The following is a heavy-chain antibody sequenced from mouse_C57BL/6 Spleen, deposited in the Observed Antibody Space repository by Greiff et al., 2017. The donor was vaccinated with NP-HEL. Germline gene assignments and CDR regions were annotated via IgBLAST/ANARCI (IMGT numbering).Heavy chain of an antibody. D-gene: IGHD1-1*01. CDR1: GYAFSSSW. J-gene: IGHJ2*01. V-gene: IGHV1-82*01. CDR2: IYPGDGDT. Sequence: VHLVESGPELVKPGASVKISCKASGYAFSSSWMNWVKQRPGKGLEWIGRIYPGDGDTNYNGKFKGKATLTADKSSSTAYMQLSSLTSEDSAVSFCARSYGSSYASWGQGTTLTVSS. CDR3: ARSYGSSYAS.